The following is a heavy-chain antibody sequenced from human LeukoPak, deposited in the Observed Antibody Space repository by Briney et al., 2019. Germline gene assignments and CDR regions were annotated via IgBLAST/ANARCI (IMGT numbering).Heavy chain of an antibody. D-gene: IGHD3-22*01. V-gene: IGHV1-46*01. CDR1: GYTFTSYY. CDR3: ARERHDSSGRRAFDI. CDR2: INPSGGST. Sequence: GASVKVSCKASGYTFTSYYMHWVRQAPGQGLEWMGIINPSGGSTSYAQKFQGGVTMTRDTSTSTVYMELSSLRSEDTAVYYCARERHDSSGRRAFDIWGQGTMVTVSS. J-gene: IGHJ3*02.